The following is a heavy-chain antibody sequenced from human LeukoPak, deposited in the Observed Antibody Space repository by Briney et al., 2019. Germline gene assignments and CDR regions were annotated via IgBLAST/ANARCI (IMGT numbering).Heavy chain of an antibody. CDR2: ISYDGSNK. CDR3: ARGSPFDY. Sequence: GGSLRLSCAASGFTFSSYAMRWVRQAPGKWLECVAVISYDGSNKYYADSVKGRFTISRDNSKNTLYLQMNSLRAEDTAVYYCARGSPFDYWGQGTLVTASS. V-gene: IGHV3-30-3*01. CDR1: GFTFSSYA. J-gene: IGHJ4*02.